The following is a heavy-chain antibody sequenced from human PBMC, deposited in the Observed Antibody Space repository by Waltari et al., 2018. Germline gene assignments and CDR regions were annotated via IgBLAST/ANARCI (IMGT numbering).Heavy chain of an antibody. CDR2: ISGGRAST. J-gene: IGHJ4*02. D-gene: IGHD6-19*01. V-gene: IGHV3-23*04. Sequence: EVQVVQSGGGLVQPGGSLRLSCTASGFTFSTYAMTWVRQAPGKGLEWVSTISGGRASTYYADSVRGRFTISRDNSKNTVYLQMSSLRSEDTAVYYCASGEAWLVLYWGQGTLVTVSS. CDR1: GFTFSTYA. CDR3: ASGEAWLVLY.